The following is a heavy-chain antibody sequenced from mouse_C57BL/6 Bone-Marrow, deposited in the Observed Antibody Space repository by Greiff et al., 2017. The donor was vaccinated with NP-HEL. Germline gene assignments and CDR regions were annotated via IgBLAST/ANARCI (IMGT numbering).Heavy chain of an antibody. CDR3: ARRPLRLPLFDY. Sequence: VQLQQPGAELVMPGASVKLSCKASGYTFTSYWMHWVKQRPGQGLEWIGEIDPSDSYTNYNQKFKGKSTLTVDKSSSTAYMQLSSLTSEDSAVYYCARRPLRLPLFDYWGQGTTLTVSS. CDR2: IDPSDSYT. V-gene: IGHV1-69*01. J-gene: IGHJ2*01. CDR1: GYTFTSYW. D-gene: IGHD3-2*02.